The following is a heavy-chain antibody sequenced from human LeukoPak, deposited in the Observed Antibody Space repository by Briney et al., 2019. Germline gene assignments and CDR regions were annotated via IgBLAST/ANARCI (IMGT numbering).Heavy chain of an antibody. CDR1: GFTFSSYW. Sequence: GGSLRLSCAASGFTFSSYWMNWARQAPGKGLEWVASLNHNGNVNYYVDSVKGRFTISRDNANNSLYLQMSNLRAEDTAVYFCARGGGLDVWGQGATVTVSS. CDR3: ARGGGLDV. V-gene: IGHV3-7*04. CDR2: LNHNGNVN. J-gene: IGHJ6*02.